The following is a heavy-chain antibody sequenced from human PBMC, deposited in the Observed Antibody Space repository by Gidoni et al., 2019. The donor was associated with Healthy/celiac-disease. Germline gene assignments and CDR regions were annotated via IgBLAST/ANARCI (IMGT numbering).Heavy chain of an antibody. CDR1: GCTFSSYA. CDR2: ISVSGGST. Sequence: EVQLLESGGGLVKPGGSLRLSCAAPGCTFSSYARGWVRQAPGKGLEWVSAISVSGGSTYYADSVKGRFTISRDNSKNTLYLQMNSLRAEDTAVYYCAKAGFAWRAVAEINWFDPWGQGTLVTVSS. CDR3: AKAGFAWRAVAEINWFDP. J-gene: IGHJ5*02. V-gene: IGHV3-23*01. D-gene: IGHD6-19*01.